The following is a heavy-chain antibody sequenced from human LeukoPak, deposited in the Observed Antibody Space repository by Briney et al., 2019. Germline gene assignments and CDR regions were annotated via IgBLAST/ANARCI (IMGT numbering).Heavy chain of an antibody. CDR2: IYYSGST. J-gene: IGHJ4*02. Sequence: PSETLRLSCAVSGVTISSYDWSWVRQPPGKGLEWIGYIYYSGSTNYNPSLKSRVTISADTSKNQFSLKLSSVTAADTAAYCCARGLARNASNYWGQGTLVTVSS. V-gene: IGHV4-59*01. CDR3: ARGLARNASNY. CDR1: GVTISSYD. D-gene: IGHD3-16*01.